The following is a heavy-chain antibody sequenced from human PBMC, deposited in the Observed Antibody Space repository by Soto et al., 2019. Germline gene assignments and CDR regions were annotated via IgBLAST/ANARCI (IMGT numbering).Heavy chain of an antibody. CDR3: ARGGYYYDSSGYYSAGVGAFDI. V-gene: IGHV4-31*03. D-gene: IGHD3-22*01. CDR1: GGSISSGGYY. J-gene: IGHJ3*02. CDR2: IYYSGST. Sequence: SSETLSLTCTVSGGSISSGGYYWSWIRQHPGKGLEWIGYIYYSGSTYYNPSLKSRVTISVDTSKNQFSLKLSSVTAADTAVYYCARGGYYYDSSGYYSAGVGAFDIWGQGTMVTVSS.